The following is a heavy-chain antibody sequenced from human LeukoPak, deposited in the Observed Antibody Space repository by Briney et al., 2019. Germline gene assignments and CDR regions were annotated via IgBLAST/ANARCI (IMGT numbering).Heavy chain of an antibody. CDR1: GGSISSSNW. V-gene: IGHV4-4*02. CDR2: IYHSGST. CDR3: ARGTYYDILTGYFNWFDP. J-gene: IGHJ5*02. D-gene: IGHD3-9*01. Sequence: SETLSLTCAVSGGSISSSNWWSWVRQPPGKGLEWIGEIYHSGSTNYNPSLKSRVTISVDKSKNQFSLNLISVTAADTAVYYCARGTYYDILTGYFNWFDPWGQGTLVTVSS.